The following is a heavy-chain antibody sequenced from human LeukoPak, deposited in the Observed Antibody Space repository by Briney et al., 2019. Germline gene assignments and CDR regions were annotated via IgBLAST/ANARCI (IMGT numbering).Heavy chain of an antibody. Sequence: EASVKVSCKASGYTFTSYYMHWVRQAPGQGLEWMGIINPSGGSTSYAQKFQGRVTITRDTSASTAYMELSSLRSEDMAVYYCAGGLNDFWSGYYVEELDYWGQGTLVTVSS. CDR1: GYTFTSYY. D-gene: IGHD3-3*01. CDR3: AGGLNDFWSGYYVEELDY. J-gene: IGHJ4*02. CDR2: INPSGGST. V-gene: IGHV1-46*01.